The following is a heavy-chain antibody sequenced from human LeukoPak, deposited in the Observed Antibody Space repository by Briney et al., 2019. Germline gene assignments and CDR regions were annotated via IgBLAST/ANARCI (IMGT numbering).Heavy chain of an antibody. J-gene: IGHJ6*02. D-gene: IGHD3-3*01. CDR2: ISAYNGNT. Sequence: ASVKVSFKASGYTFTSYGISWVRQAPGQGLEWMGWISAYNGNTNYARKLQGRVTMTTDTSTSTAYMKLRSLRSDDTAVYYCARVKRFLESLSYGMDVWGQGTTVTVSS. CDR3: ARVKRFLESLSYGMDV. CDR1: GYTFTSYG. V-gene: IGHV1-18*01.